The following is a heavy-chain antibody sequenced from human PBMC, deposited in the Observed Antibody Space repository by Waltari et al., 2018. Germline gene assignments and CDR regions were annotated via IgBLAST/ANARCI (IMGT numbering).Heavy chain of an antibody. CDR3: ARNIATLNDY. Sequence: VQLVESGGGLVQPGGSLRLSCAASGFTFSTYWMHWVRQTPGKGLEWGANIRQDGGEEYDVDYVKDRVTISRDNTKNSLYLRMNSLRANDTAVYYCARNIATLNDYWGQGTLVTVSS. CDR2: IRQDGGEE. D-gene: IGHD6-13*01. V-gene: IGHV3-7*01. J-gene: IGHJ4*02. CDR1: GFTFSTYW.